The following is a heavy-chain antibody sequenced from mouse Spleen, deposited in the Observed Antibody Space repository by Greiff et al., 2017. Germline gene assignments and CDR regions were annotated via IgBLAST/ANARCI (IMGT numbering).Heavy chain of an antibody. D-gene: IGHD1-1*01. J-gene: IGHJ2*01. Sequence: QVQLQQSGPELVKPGASVKISCKASGYAFSSSWMNWVKQRPGKGLEWIGRIYPGDGDTNYNGKFKGKATLTADKSSSTAYMQLSSLTSEDSAVYFCARGRILYYYGSSSNSFDYWGQGTTLTVSS. V-gene: IGHV1-82*01. CDR2: IYPGDGDT. CDR1: GYAFSSSW. CDR3: ARGRILYYYGSSSNSFDY.